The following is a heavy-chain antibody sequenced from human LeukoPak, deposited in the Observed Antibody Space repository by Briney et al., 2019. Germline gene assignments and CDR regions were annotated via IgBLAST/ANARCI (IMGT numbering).Heavy chain of an antibody. V-gene: IGHV3-33*01. J-gene: IGHJ4*02. CDR1: GFTFSSYG. D-gene: IGHD2-2*01. Sequence: GGSLRLSCAASGFTFSSYGMHWVRQAPGKGLEWVAVIWYDGSNKYYADSVNGRFTISRDNAKNSLYLQMDSLRAEDTAVYYCARDFLHSSTSRPFDYWGQGTLVTVSS. CDR3: ARDFLHSSTSRPFDY. CDR2: IWYDGSNK.